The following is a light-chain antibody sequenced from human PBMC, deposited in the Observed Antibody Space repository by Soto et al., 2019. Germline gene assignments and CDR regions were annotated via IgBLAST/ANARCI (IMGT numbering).Light chain of an antibody. CDR2: AAS. J-gene: IGKJ1*01. V-gene: IGKV1-8*01. CDR1: QGISSY. CDR3: QQSYSTPRRT. Sequence: AIRMTQSPSSFSASTVYRVTITCRSSQGISSYLAWYQQKPGKAPKLLIYAASTLQSGVPSRFSGSGSGTDFTLTISSLQPEDFATFYCQQSYSTPRRTFGQGTKVDIK.